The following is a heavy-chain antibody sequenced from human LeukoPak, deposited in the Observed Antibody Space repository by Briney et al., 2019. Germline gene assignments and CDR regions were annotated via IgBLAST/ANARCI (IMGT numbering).Heavy chain of an antibody. CDR1: GFTFSSYW. V-gene: IGHV3-74*01. D-gene: IGHD3-22*01. Sequence: QPGGSLRLSCAASGFTFSSYWMHWVRQAPGKGLVWISRINSDGSSTSYADSVKGRFTISRDNAKNTLYLQMNGLRAEDTAVYYCARANYYDSSGYHYWGQGTLVTVSS. J-gene: IGHJ4*02. CDR2: INSDGSST. CDR3: ARANYYDSSGYHY.